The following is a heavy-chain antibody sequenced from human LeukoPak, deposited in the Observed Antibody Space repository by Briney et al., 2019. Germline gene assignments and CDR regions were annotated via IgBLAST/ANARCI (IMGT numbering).Heavy chain of an antibody. J-gene: IGHJ6*04. D-gene: IGHD3-9*01. V-gene: IGHV3-7*03. CDR3: ASLYYDILTGYDYYGMDV. CDR2: IKQDGSEK. Sequence: GWSLRLSCPASRFTFSSYWMSWLRQAPGTGREGMANIKQDGSEKYYVASVKGRFTISRDNAKNSLYLQMNSLGAEETAVYYCASLYYDILTGYDYYGMDVWGKGTTVTVSS. CDR1: RFTFSSYW.